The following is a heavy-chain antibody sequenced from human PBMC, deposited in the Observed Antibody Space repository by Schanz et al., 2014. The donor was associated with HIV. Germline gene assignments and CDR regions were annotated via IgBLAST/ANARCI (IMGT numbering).Heavy chain of an antibody. CDR1: GFTFSSYA. D-gene: IGHD1-1*01. J-gene: IGHJ4*02. Sequence: QVQLVESGGGVVQPGRSLRLSCAASGFTFSSYAIHWVRQAPGKGLEWVAIISYDGSNKYYADSVKGRFTISRDNSKITLYLHMNSLRGEDTAVYYCAKRRDSGYAYFDYWGQGTLVTVSS. CDR3: AKRRDSGYAYFDY. CDR2: ISYDGSNK. V-gene: IGHV3-30*04.